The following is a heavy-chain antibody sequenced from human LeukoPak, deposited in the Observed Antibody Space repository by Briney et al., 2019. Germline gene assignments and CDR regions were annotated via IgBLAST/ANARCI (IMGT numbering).Heavy chain of an antibody. V-gene: IGHV3-48*04. CDR3: AKGRGTGHRYGLIEN. Sequence: PGGSLRLSCAASGFTFSSYAMSWVRQAPGKGLEWVSYISSSGSTIYYADSVKGRFTISRDNSKNSLSLQMNSLRTEDTALYYCAKGRGTGHRYGLIENWGQGTLVTVSS. D-gene: IGHD1-1*01. CDR2: ISSSGSTI. J-gene: IGHJ4*02. CDR1: GFTFSSYA.